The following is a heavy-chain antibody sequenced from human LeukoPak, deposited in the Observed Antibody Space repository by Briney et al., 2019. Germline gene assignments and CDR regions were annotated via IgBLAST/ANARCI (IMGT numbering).Heavy chain of an antibody. Sequence: GGSLRVSCAASGFTFSSYAMSWVRQAPGKGLEWVSAISGSGSSTYYADFVKGRFTISRDNSKNTLYLQMNSLRAEDTAVYYCAKIGDSNPRDYFDYWGQGALVTVSS. CDR2: ISGSGSST. CDR1: GFTFSSYA. D-gene: IGHD4-11*01. J-gene: IGHJ4*02. V-gene: IGHV3-23*01. CDR3: AKIGDSNPRDYFDY.